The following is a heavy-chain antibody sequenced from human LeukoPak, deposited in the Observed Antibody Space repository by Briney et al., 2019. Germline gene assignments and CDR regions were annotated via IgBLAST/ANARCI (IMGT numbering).Heavy chain of an antibody. CDR3: ARVLRYDFWSAYYFDY. Sequence: ASVKVSCKASGYTFNSYDISWVRQAPGQGLEWMAWISTYNGNTNYALKVQGRATMTTDTSTSTAYMELRSLRSDDTAVYYCARVLRYDFWSAYYFDYWGQGTLVSVSS. CDR1: GYTFNSYD. D-gene: IGHD3-3*01. CDR2: ISTYNGNT. J-gene: IGHJ4*02. V-gene: IGHV1-18*01.